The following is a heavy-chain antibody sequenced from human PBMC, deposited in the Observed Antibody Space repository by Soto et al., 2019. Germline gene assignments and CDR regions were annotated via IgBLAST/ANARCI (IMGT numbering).Heavy chain of an antibody. CDR3: AREVAVAGTVDY. Sequence: XSGKVSCQASVYTFTCYYMHWVRQAPGQGLEWMGWINPNSGGTNYAQKFQGRVTMTRNTSISTAYMELSRLRSDDTAVYYCAREVAVAGTVDYWGQGTLVTVSS. V-gene: IGHV1-2*02. J-gene: IGHJ4*02. D-gene: IGHD6-19*01. CDR1: VYTFTCYY. CDR2: INPNSGGT.